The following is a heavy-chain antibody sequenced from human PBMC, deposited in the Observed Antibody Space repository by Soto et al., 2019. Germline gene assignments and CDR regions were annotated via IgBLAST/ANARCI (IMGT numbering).Heavy chain of an antibody. CDR2: IYYSGNT. CDR3: ARGVYDYWSGYYAGSGLDV. D-gene: IGHD3-3*01. CDR1: GDSRSPFY. Sequence: QAPLRESGPGLVKPSETLSLTCTVSGDSRSPFYWNWIRQSPVKGLEWIGYIYYSGNTNYNPSLKSRVAISVDTSKNQFYLKLSAVTAADTAVYYCARGVYDYWSGYYAGSGLDVWGQGTTVIVSS. V-gene: IGHV4-59*13. J-gene: IGHJ6*02.